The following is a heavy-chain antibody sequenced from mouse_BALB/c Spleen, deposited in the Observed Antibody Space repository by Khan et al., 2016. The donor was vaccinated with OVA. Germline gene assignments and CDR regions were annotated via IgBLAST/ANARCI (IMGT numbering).Heavy chain of an antibody. Sequence: QVQLQESGPGLVAPSQSLSITCTVSGFSLTNYGISWIRQPPGKGLEWLGVIWDDGSTNYHSALISRLSLSKDNSTSQFFLKLNSLQTDDTATYYCAKFAFGNSNYEAVDYWGQGTSVTVSS. D-gene: IGHD2-1*01. CDR3: AKFAFGNSNYEAVDY. CDR2: IWDDGST. V-gene: IGHV2-3*01. CDR1: GFSLTNYG. J-gene: IGHJ4*01.